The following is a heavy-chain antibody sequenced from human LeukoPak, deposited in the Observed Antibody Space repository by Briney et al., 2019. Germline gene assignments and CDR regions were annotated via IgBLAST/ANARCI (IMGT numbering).Heavy chain of an antibody. V-gene: IGHV1-69*04. CDR3: ARVPYYDSSGYYGY. CDR2: IIPILGIA. J-gene: IGHJ4*02. D-gene: IGHD3-22*01. Sequence: SVKVSCKASGGTFSSYAISWVRQAPGQGLEWMGRIIPILGIANYAQKFQGRVTITADKSTSTAYMELSSLRSEDTAVYYCARVPYYDSSGYYGYWGQGTLVTVSS. CDR1: GGTFSSYA.